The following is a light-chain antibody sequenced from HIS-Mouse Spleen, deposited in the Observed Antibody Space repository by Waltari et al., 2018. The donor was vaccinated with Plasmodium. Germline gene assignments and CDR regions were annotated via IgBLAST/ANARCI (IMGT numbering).Light chain of an antibody. J-gene: IGLJ1*01. CDR2: DVS. CDR1: SSHVGGYNS. Sequence: QSALTQPRPVSGSPGPSVTISCPGPSSHVGGYNSFSWYQQHHGQAPKLMIYDVSKRPSGVPDRFSGSKSGNTASLTISGLQAEDEADYYCCSYAGSYTYVFGTGTKVTVL. CDR3: CSYAGSYTYV. V-gene: IGLV2-11*01.